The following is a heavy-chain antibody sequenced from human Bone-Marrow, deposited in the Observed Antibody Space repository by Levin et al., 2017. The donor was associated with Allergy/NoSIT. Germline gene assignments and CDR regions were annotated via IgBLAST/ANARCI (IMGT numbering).Heavy chain of an antibody. Sequence: NPGGSLRLSCAASGFTFSDYYMSWIRQAPGKGLEWVSYISSSSSYTNYADSVKGRFTISRDNAKNSLYLQMNSLRAEDTAVYYCARGLSLQYPIPIDYWGQGTLVTVSS. D-gene: IGHD4-11*01. CDR2: ISSSSSYT. J-gene: IGHJ4*02. CDR3: ARGLSLQYPIPIDY. V-gene: IGHV3-11*06. CDR1: GFTFSDYY.